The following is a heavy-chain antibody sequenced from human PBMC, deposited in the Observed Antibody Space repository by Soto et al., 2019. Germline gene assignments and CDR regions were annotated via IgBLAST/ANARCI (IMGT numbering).Heavy chain of an antibody. CDR3: AKVFPPLWELRKRGFDY. V-gene: IGHV3-23*01. J-gene: IGHJ4*02. CDR1: GFPFSSYA. D-gene: IGHD1-26*01. CDR2: ISGSGGST. Sequence: SLRLSCAASGFPFSSYAMSWVRQAPGKGLEWVSAISGSGGSTYYADSVKGRFTISRDNSKNTLYLQMNSLRAEDTAVYYCAKVFPPLWELRKRGFDYWGQGTLVTVSS.